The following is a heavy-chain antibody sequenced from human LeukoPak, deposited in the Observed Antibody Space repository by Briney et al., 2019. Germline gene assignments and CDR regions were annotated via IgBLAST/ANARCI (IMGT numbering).Heavy chain of an antibody. CDR1: GFTFSSCA. Sequence: PGRSLRLSCAASGFTFSSCAMHWVRQAPGKGLEWVSVISYDGSNKYYADSVKGRFTISRDNSKNTLYLQMNSLRPEDTAEYYCARGSNCTSTSCYLSRIWGQGTLVTVSS. V-gene: IGHV3-30*01. CDR3: ARGSNCTSTSCYLSRI. CDR2: ISYDGSNK. J-gene: IGHJ4*02. D-gene: IGHD2-2*01.